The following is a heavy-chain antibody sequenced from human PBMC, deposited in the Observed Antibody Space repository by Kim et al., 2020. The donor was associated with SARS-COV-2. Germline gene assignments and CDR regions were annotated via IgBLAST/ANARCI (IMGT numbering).Heavy chain of an antibody. J-gene: IGHJ6*02. CDR2: IWYDGSTK. Sequence: GGSLRLSCAASGFTFSSYGMHWVRQAPGKGLEWVAVIWYDGSTKYYADSVKGRFTISRDNSKNTLYLQMNSLRAEDTAVYYCARGAEDYYDSSGYYYYGMDVWGQGTTVTVSS. CDR3: ARGAEDYYDSSGYYYYGMDV. CDR1: GFTFSSYG. D-gene: IGHD3-22*01. V-gene: IGHV3-33*08.